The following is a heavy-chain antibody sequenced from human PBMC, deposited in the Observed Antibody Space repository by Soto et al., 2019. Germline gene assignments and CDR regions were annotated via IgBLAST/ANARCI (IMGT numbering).Heavy chain of an antibody. Sequence: ASVKVSCKASGYTFTSYAMHWVRPAPGQRLEGMGWINAGNGNTKYSQKFQGRVTITRDTSASTAYMELSSLRSEDTAVYYCARGITIFGVVTALDYWGQGTLVTVSS. J-gene: IGHJ4*02. CDR1: GYTFTSYA. V-gene: IGHV1-3*01. CDR3: ARGITIFGVVTALDY. D-gene: IGHD3-3*01. CDR2: INAGNGNT.